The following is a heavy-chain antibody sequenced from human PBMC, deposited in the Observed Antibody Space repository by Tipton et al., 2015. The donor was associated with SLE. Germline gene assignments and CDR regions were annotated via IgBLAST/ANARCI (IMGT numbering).Heavy chain of an antibody. Sequence: QLVQSGAEVKKPGASVKVSCKASGYTFTGYYMHWVRQAPGQGLEWMGRINPNSGGTNYAQKFQGRVTMTRATSISTAYMELSRLRSDDTAVYYGARGGWSSSPELDYWGQGTLVTVSS. CDR1: GYTFTGYY. V-gene: IGHV1-2*06. CDR2: INPNSGGT. D-gene: IGHD6-6*01. CDR3: ARGGWSSSPELDY. J-gene: IGHJ4*02.